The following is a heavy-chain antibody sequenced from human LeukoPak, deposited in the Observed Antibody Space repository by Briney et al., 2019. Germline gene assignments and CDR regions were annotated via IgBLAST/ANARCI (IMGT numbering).Heavy chain of an antibody. V-gene: IGHV1-69*05. CDR2: IIPIFGTA. CDR1: GGTFSSYA. CDR3: ARLMNYGDYVDY. Sequence: GASVKVSCKSSGGTFSSYAISRVRQAPGQGLEWMGRIIPIFGTANYAQKFQGRVTITTDESTSTAYMELSSLRSEDTAVYYCARLMNYGDYVDYWGQGTLVTVSS. D-gene: IGHD4-17*01. J-gene: IGHJ4*02.